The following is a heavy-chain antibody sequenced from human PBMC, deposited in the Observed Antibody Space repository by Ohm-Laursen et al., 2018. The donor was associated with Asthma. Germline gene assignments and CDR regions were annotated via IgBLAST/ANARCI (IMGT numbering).Heavy chain of an antibody. CDR1: GFTFSTFA. D-gene: IGHD3-3*01. V-gene: IGHV3-30-3*01. J-gene: IGHJ4*02. CDR3: ARDDPDYDFWSGHINL. CDR2: ITSDGGWT. Sequence: SLRLSCTASGFTFSTFAMHWVRQAPGKGLEWVSIITSDGGWTSYADSVKGRFTTSRDNSKNTLYLQMNSLRAEDTAVYYCARDDPDYDFWSGHINLWGQGTLVTVSS.